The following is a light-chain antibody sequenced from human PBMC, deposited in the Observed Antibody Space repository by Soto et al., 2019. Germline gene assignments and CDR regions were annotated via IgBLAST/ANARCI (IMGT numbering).Light chain of an antibody. CDR2: EVS. Sequence: LTQPASVSGSPGQSITISCTGTSSDVGGYNYVSWYQQHPGKAPKLMIYEVSNRPSGVSNRFSGSKSGNTASPTISGLQAEDEADYYCSSYTSSSPYVFGTGTKVTVL. J-gene: IGLJ1*01. CDR1: SSDVGGYNY. CDR3: SSYTSSSPYV. V-gene: IGLV2-14*01.